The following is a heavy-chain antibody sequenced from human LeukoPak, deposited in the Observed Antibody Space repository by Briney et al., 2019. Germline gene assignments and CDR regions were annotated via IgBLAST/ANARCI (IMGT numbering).Heavy chain of an antibody. J-gene: IGHJ3*02. CDR3: AGRVPISAKKNRYCSSTSCRGGGEAFDI. CDR2: IIPIFGTA. Sequence: SVKVSCKASGGTFSSYAISWVRQAPGQGLEWMGGIIPIFGTANYAQKFQGRVTITADESTSTAYMELSSLRSEDTAVYYCAGRVPISAKKNRYCSSTSCRGGGEAFDIWGQGTMVTVSS. V-gene: IGHV1-69*13. CDR1: GGTFSSYA. D-gene: IGHD2-2*01.